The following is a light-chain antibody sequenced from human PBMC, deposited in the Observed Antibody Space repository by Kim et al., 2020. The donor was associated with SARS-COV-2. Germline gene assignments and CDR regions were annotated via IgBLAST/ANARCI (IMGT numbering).Light chain of an antibody. CDR2: TNN. CDR3: ASWDDSLRGVI. Sequence: GQTVKIFCSETIYNLGSNTVSWYRHPPGAAPQLLIYTNNRRPSGVPDRFSASKSAIAASLAISGLQSEDESDYYCASWDDSLRGVIFGGGTQLTVL. J-gene: IGLJ2*01. V-gene: IGLV1-44*01. CDR1: IYNLGSNT.